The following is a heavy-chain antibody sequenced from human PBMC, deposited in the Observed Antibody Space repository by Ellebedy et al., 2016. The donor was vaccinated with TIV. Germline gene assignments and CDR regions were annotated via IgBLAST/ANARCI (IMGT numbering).Heavy chain of an antibody. CDR3: ARDSPFYHMDV. CDR2: ISSSGSTI. V-gene: IGHV3-11*01. Sequence: GGSLRLXXAASGFTFSDYYMSWIRQAPGKGLEWLSYISSSGSTIYYADSVRGRFTISRDNAKNSLYLQMNSLRAEDTAVYYCARDSPFYHMDVWGKGTTVTVSS. CDR1: GFTFSDYY. J-gene: IGHJ6*03.